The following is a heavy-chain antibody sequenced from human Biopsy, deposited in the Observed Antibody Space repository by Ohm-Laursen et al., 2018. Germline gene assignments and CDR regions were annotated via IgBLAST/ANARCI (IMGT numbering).Heavy chain of an antibody. CDR2: IHYTGHI. D-gene: IGHD5-12*01. Sequence: SETLSLTCTVSGDTISTYYWNWIRQTPGKGLEWIGYIHYTGHIRINPSLNSRATISVDTSKDQFSLKLSSLTAADTAIYYCARNRVDVVMVTTIGWNFDLWGRGTLVTVS. J-gene: IGHJ2*01. CDR1: GDTISTYY. CDR3: ARNRVDVVMVTTIGWNFDL. V-gene: IGHV4-59*08.